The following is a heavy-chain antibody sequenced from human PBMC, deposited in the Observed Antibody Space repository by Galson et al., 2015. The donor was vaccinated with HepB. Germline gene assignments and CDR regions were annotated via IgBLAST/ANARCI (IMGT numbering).Heavy chain of an antibody. V-gene: IGHV3-23*01. Sequence: SLRLSCAASGFTFSSYAMSWVRQAPGKGLEWVSAISGSGGSTYYADSVKGRLTISRDNSKNTLYLQMNSLRAEDTAVYCCAKFTSDGSGSYHFDYWGQGTLVTVSS. CDR1: GFTFSSYA. J-gene: IGHJ4*02. CDR3: AKFTSDGSGSYHFDY. CDR2: ISGSGGST. D-gene: IGHD3-10*01.